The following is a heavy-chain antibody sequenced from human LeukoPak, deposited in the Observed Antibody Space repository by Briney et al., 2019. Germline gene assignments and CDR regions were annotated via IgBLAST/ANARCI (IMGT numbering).Heavy chain of an antibody. Sequence: GGSLRLSCAASGFTFSSYWMSWVRQAPGKGLEWVANIKQHGSEKHYVDSVKGRFSISRDDAKNSLYLQMNSLRAEDTAIYYCAREGREAAGFDYWGQETLVTVSS. D-gene: IGHD6-13*01. CDR3: AREGREAAGFDY. V-gene: IGHV3-7*01. J-gene: IGHJ4*02. CDR1: GFTFSSYW. CDR2: IKQHGSEK.